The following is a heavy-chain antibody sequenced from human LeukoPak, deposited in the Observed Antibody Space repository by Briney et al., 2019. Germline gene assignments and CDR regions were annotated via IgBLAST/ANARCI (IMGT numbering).Heavy chain of an antibody. CDR3: AKRGNVDTAMVKDY. D-gene: IGHD5-18*01. CDR1: GFTFSSYG. J-gene: IGHJ4*02. CDR2: IRYDGSNK. Sequence: GGSLRLSXAASGFTFSSYGMHWVRQAPGKGLEWVAFIRYDGSNKYYADSVKGRFTISRDNSKNTLYLQMNSLRAEDTAVYYCAKRGNVDTAMVKDYWGQGTLITVSS. V-gene: IGHV3-30*02.